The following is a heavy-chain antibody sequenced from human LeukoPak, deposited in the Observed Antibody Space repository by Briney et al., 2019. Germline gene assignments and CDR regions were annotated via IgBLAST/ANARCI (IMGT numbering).Heavy chain of an antibody. J-gene: IGHJ2*01. V-gene: IGHV4-28*03. CDR3: ARGGCSSTSCSYWYFDL. D-gene: IGHD2-2*01. Sequence: SDTLSLTCAVSGYSISSSKWWGWIRQPPGKGLEWIGYIYHSGSTYYNPSLKSRVTMSVDTSKNQFSLKLSSVTAVDTAVYYCARGGCSSTSCSYWYFDLWGRGTLVTVSS. CDR2: IYHSGST. CDR1: GYSISSSKW.